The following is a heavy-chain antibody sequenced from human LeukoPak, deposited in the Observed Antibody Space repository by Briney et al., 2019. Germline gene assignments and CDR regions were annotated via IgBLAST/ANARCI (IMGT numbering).Heavy chain of an antibody. CDR2: ISGSGDST. D-gene: IGHD2-2*01. J-gene: IGHJ3*02. CDR3: VKHIVVVPAAGDAFDI. V-gene: IGHV3-23*01. CDR1: GFTFSSYA. Sequence: GGSLRLSCAASGFTFSSYAMTWVRQAPGKGLEWVSGISGSGDSTYYADSVKGRFTISRDNSKSTLYLQMNSLRAEDTAVYYCVKHIVVVPAAGDAFDIWGQGTMVTVSS.